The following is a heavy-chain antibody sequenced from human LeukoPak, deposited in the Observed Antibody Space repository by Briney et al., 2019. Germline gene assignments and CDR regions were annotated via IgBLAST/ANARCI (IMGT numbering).Heavy chain of an antibody. D-gene: IGHD3-22*01. V-gene: IGHV4-4*02. CDR1: GNSIDSLDL. CDR2: MYLSGTT. CDR3: AGLVGRYSSGLYYYYFDY. Sequence: SETLSLTCTVSGNSIDSLDLWSWVRQPPGKGLEWIGEMYLSGTTHSNPSVKSRVTISIDKSKNQFFLNLSSVTAADTAVYYCAGLVGRYSSGLYYYYFDYWGQGTLVTVSS. J-gene: IGHJ4*02.